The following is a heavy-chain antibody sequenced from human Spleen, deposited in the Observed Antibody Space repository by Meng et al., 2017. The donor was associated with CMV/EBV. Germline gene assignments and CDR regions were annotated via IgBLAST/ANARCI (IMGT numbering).Heavy chain of an antibody. D-gene: IGHD6-6*01. CDR2: IRYDGSNK. CDR1: GFTFSSYA. V-gene: IGHV3-30*02. Sequence: QVQLVESGGGVVQPGRSLRLSCAASGFTFSSYAMHWVRQAPGKGLEWVAFIRYDGSNKYYADSVKGRFTISRDNSKNTLYLQMNSLRAEDTAVYYCAKDLGSSSDYWGQGTLVTVSS. J-gene: IGHJ4*02. CDR3: AKDLGSSSDY.